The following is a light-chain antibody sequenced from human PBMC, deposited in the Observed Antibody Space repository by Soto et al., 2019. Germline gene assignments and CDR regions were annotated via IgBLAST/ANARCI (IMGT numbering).Light chain of an antibody. CDR3: QQRSSWPLT. Sequence: EIVLTQSPATLSLSPGERATLSCRASQSVSSYLAWYQQKPGQAPRLLIYDASNRATGIPARFSGSGSGTDFTLTISSLEPADSAVYYCQQRSSWPLTFGGGTKVELK. CDR2: DAS. CDR1: QSVSSY. V-gene: IGKV3-11*01. J-gene: IGKJ4*01.